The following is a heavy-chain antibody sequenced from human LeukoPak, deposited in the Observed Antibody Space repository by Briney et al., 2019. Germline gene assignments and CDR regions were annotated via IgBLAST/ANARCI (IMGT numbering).Heavy chain of an antibody. Sequence: ASVKVSCKAPGGSFGRYAFSWVRQAPGQGLAWMGGIVPILGTANYAQKFQGRVTITADDSTGTAYMELTSLRSADTAVYYCARSQGYSYGSSYWGQGTLVTVSS. V-gene: IGHV1-69*13. CDR2: IVPILGTA. CDR1: GGSFGRYA. D-gene: IGHD5-18*01. J-gene: IGHJ4*02. CDR3: ARSQGYSYGSSY.